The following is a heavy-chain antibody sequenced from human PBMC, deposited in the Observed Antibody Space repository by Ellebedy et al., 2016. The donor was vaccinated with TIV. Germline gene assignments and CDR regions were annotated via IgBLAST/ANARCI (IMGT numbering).Heavy chain of an antibody. CDR2: INHSGST. CDR3: ARDASRLRGVPAYYYYYGMDV. CDR1: GGSISSYS. Sequence: MPSETLSLTCTVSGGSISSYSWSWIRQPPGKGLEWIGEINHSGSTNYNPSLKRRVTISVDTSKNQFSLKLSTVTAADTAVYYCARDASRLRGVPAYYYYYGMDVWGQGTTVTVSS. J-gene: IGHJ6*02. D-gene: IGHD3-10*01. V-gene: IGHV4-34*01.